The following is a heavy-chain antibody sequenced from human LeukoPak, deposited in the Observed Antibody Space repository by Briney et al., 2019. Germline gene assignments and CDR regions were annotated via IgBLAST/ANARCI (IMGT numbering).Heavy chain of an antibody. V-gene: IGHV3-23*01. J-gene: IGHJ1*01. D-gene: IGHD6-13*01. CDR1: GFTFSSYG. CDR2: ISGSGGST. CDR3: AKVRAPGIAAAGIQH. Sequence: GGSLRLFCAASGFTFSSYGMSWVRHAPGKGLEWVSAISGSGGSTYYADSVKGRFTISRDNSKNTLYLQMNSLRAEDTAVYYCAKVRAPGIAAAGIQHWGQGTLVTVSS.